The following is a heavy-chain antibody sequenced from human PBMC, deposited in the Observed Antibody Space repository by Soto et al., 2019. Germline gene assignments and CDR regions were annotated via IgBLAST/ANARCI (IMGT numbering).Heavy chain of an antibody. D-gene: IGHD3-10*01. CDR2: IIPIFGTA. CDR1: GGTFSSYA. V-gene: IGHV1-69*01. Sequence: QVQLVQSGAEVKKPGSSVKVSCKASGGTFSSYAISWVRQAPGQGLEWMGGIIPIFGTANYAQKFQGRVTITADESTSTAYMELSSLRSEDTAVYYCARETGGVISGSYYYYGMDVWGQGTTVTVSS. CDR3: ARETGGVISGSYYYYGMDV. J-gene: IGHJ6*02.